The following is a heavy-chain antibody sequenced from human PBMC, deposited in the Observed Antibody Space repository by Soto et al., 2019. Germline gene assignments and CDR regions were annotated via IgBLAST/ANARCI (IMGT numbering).Heavy chain of an antibody. J-gene: IGHJ4*02. CDR3: AEAGLGYSYGLSV. D-gene: IGHD5-18*01. CDR1: GFTFSSYA. Sequence: GGSLRLSCAASGFTFSSYAMSWVRQAPGKGLEWVSVIWYNGSNKYYADSVKGRFTISRDNSKNTLYLQMNSLRAEDTAVYYCAEAGLGYSYGLSVWGQGTLVTVSS. CDR2: IWYNGSNK. V-gene: IGHV3-33*08.